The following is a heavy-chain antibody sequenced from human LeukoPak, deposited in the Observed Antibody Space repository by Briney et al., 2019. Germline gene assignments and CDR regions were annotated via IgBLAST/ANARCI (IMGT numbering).Heavy chain of an antibody. CDR1: GGSISSGDYY. J-gene: IGHJ6*03. V-gene: IGHV4-30-4*08. CDR2: IYYSGST. D-gene: IGHD3-3*01. Sequence: PSETLSLTCTVSGGSISSGDYYWSWIRQPPGKGLEWIGYIYYSGSTYYNPSLKSRVIISVDTSKNQFSLKLSSVTAADTAVYYCARDHSPYDFWSGYYIGDVGMDVWGKGTTVTVSS. CDR3: ARDHSPYDFWSGYYIGDVGMDV.